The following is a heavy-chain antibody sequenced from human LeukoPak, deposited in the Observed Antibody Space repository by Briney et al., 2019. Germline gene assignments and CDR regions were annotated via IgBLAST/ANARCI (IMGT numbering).Heavy chain of an antibody. CDR1: GGSISTYY. CDR3: ARGPLGDEFADALDI. Sequence: SETLSLTCTVSGGSISTYYWSWIRRPPGKGLEWIGYIYYSGSTNYNPSLKSRVTISVDTSKNQFSLKLSSVTAADTAVYYCARGPLGDEFADALDIWGQGTMVTVSS. CDR2: IYYSGST. V-gene: IGHV4-59*01. D-gene: IGHD4-17*01. J-gene: IGHJ3*02.